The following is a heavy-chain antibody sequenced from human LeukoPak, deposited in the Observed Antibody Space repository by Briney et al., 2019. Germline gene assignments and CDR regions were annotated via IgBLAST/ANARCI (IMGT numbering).Heavy chain of an antibody. CDR2: ISGSGGGT. V-gene: IGHV3-23*01. CDR1: GFTFSSYA. Sequence: PGGSLRLSCAASGFTFSSYAMSWVRQAPGKGLEWVSAISGSGGGTYYADSVKGRFTISRDNAKNSLYLQMSSLRAEDTAVYYCARTPFGLWFGERPVDFWGQGSLVTVYS. CDR3: ARTPFGLWFGERPVDF. J-gene: IGHJ4*02. D-gene: IGHD3-10*01.